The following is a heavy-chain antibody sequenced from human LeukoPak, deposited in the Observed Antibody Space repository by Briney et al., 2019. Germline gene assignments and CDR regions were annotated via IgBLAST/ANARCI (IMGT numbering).Heavy chain of an antibody. J-gene: IGHJ3*02. V-gene: IGHV3-30*02. CDR2: IRYDGSNK. CDR3: AKVGSDDDAFDT. CDR1: GFTFSSYG. D-gene: IGHD3-10*01. Sequence: PGGSLRLSCAASGFTFSSYGMHWVRQAPGKGLEWVAFIRYDGSNKYYADSVKGRFTISRDNSKNTLYLQMNSLRAEDTAVYYCAKVGSDDDAFDTWGQGTMVTVSS.